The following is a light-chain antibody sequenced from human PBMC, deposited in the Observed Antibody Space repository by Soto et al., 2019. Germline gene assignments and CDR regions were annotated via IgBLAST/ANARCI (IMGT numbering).Light chain of an antibody. Sequence: QSVLTQPPSASGTPGQRVTISCSGSSSNIGSNTVNWYQQLPGTAPKLLINSNNQRPSGVPDRFSGSKSGTSASLAISGLQSEDEADYYCAAWDDSLNAVFGGGTKLTVL. CDR2: SNN. CDR3: AAWDDSLNAV. V-gene: IGLV1-44*01. J-gene: IGLJ2*01. CDR1: SSNIGSNT.